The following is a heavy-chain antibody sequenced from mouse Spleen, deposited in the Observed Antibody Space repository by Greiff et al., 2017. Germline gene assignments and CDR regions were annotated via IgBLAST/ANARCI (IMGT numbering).Heavy chain of an antibody. CDR3: ASLYYGSSYAMDY. CDR2: ISSGSSTI. D-gene: IGHD1-1*01. CDR1: GFTFSSFG. Sequence: EVQLVESGGGLVQPGGSRKLSCAASGFTFSSFGMHWVRQAPEKGLEWVAYISSGSSTIYYADTVKGRFTISRDNPKNTLFLQMTSLRSEDTAMYYCASLYYGSSYAMDYWGQGTSVTVSS. V-gene: IGHV5-17*02. J-gene: IGHJ4*01.